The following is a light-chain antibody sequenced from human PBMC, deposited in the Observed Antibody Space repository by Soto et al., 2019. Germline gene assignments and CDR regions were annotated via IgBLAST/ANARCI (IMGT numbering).Light chain of an antibody. CDR2: DVS. CDR1: QSISSY. CDR3: QQYNSYSS. Sequence: DIQMTQSPSTLSASVGDRITITCRASQSISSYLAWYQQKPGEGPNLLIYDVSSLESGVPSRFSGSGSGTEFTLTVNSLQPDDFATYYCQQYNSYSSFGQGTKLHI. V-gene: IGKV1-5*01. J-gene: IGKJ2*03.